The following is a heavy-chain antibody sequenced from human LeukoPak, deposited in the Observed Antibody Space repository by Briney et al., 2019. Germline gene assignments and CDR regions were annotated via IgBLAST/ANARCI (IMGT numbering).Heavy chain of an antibody. D-gene: IGHD3-10*01. CDR3: ARVVSYYGSSYRLLDL. Sequence: GGSLRLSCAASGFTFSSYPMSWVRQAPGKGLEWVSTISGGSTYYADSVKGRFTISRDNSKNTMYLQMDSLRAEDTAVYYCARVVSYYGSSYRLLDLWGRGTLVTVFS. CDR2: ISGGST. J-gene: IGHJ2*01. CDR1: GFTFSSYP. V-gene: IGHV3-23*01.